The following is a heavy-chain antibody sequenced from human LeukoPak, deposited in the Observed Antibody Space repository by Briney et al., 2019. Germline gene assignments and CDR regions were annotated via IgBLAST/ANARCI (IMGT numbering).Heavy chain of an antibody. CDR2: IYYSGST. D-gene: IGHD2-21*02. CDR3: ASPAKQHIVVVTAIPHAFDI. J-gene: IGHJ3*02. V-gene: IGHV4-39*01. Sequence: SETLSLTCTVSGGSISSSSYYWGWIRPPPGKGLEWIGSIYYSGSTYYNPSLKSRVTISVDTSKNQFSLKLSSVTAADTAVYYCASPAKQHIVVVTAIPHAFDIWGQGTMVTVSS. CDR1: GGSISSSSYY.